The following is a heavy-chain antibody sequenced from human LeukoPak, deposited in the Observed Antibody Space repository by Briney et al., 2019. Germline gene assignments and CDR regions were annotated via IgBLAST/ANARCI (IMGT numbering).Heavy chain of an antibody. V-gene: IGHV1-18*01. D-gene: IGHD2-21*02. Sequence: ASVKVSCKASGYTFTSYGISWVRQAPGQGLGWMGWISAYSGNTNYAQKLQGRVTMTTDTSTSTAYMELRSLRSDDTAVYYCARDRVVVTASHFDYWGQGTLVTVSS. CDR1: GYTFTSYG. J-gene: IGHJ4*02. CDR3: ARDRVVVTASHFDY. CDR2: ISAYSGNT.